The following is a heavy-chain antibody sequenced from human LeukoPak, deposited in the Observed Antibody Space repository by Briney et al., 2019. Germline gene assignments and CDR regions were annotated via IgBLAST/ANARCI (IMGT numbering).Heavy chain of an antibody. CDR2: IYYSGST. V-gene: IGHV4-61*01. D-gene: IGHD3-10*01. Sequence: SETLSLTCTVSSGSISSGSYYWSWIRQPPGKGLEWIGYIYYSGSTNYNPSLKSRVTISVDTSKNQFSLKLSSVTAADTAVYYCARDHWVRGVDYYFDYWGQGTLVTVSS. CDR1: SGSISSGSYY. J-gene: IGHJ4*02. CDR3: ARDHWVRGVDYYFDY.